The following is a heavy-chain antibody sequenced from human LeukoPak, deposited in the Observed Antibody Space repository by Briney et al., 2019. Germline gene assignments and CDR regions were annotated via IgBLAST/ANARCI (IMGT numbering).Heavy chain of an antibody. V-gene: IGHV3-48*03. J-gene: IGHJ4*02. Sequence: GGSLRLSCAASGFTFSSYEMSWVRQAPGKGPEWVSYISSSGSTIYYADSLKGRFTISRDNAKNSLYLQVNSLRAEDTAVYYCARVTAAGCDCWGQGTLVTVSS. CDR2: ISSSGSTI. CDR1: GFTFSSYE. D-gene: IGHD6-13*01. CDR3: ARVTAAGCDC.